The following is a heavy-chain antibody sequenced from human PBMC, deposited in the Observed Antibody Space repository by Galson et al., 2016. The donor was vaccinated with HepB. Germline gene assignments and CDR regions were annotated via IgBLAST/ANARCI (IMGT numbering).Heavy chain of an antibody. CDR2: IFHTGTT. V-gene: IGHV4-4*08. Sequence: SETLSLTCTVPTDSINIYYWSWIRQPPGKGLEWIGHIFHTGTTNFNPSLESRVTLALDTSKGQFSLKMVSVTAADTAIYYCAREGRAWSTFFDLWSQGALVTVSS. D-gene: IGHD6-19*01. CDR3: AREGRAWSTFFDL. CDR1: TDSINIYY. J-gene: IGHJ4*02.